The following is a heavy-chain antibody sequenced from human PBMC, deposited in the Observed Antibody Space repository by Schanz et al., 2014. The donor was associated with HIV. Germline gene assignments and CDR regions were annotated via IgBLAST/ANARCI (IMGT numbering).Heavy chain of an antibody. Sequence: QVQLVESGGGLVKPGGSLRLSCAASGFTFSDYYMSWIRQAPGKGLEWISYISSSGGAIYYSDSVKGRFTISRDDAKNSLYLQMNSLRVEDTAVYYCARERTYCGGDCDHDAFDIWGQGTVVTVSS. V-gene: IGHV3-11*01. CDR2: ISSSGGAI. CDR1: GFTFSDYY. D-gene: IGHD2-21*02. J-gene: IGHJ3*02. CDR3: ARERTYCGGDCDHDAFDI.